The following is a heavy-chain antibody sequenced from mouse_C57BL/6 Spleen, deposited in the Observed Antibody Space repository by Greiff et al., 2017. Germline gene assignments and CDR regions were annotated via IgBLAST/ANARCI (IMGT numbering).Heavy chain of an antibody. CDR2: INPSSGYT. V-gene: IGHV1-4*01. D-gene: IGHD2-1*01. J-gene: IGHJ2*01. Sequence: QVQLKQSGAELARPGASVKMSCKASGYTFTSYTMHWVKQRPGQGLEWIGYINPSSGYTKYNQKFKDKATLTADKSSSTAYMQLSSLTSEDSAVYYCARGGYGNYQDYWGQGTTLTVSS. CDR1: GYTFTSYT. CDR3: ARGGYGNYQDY.